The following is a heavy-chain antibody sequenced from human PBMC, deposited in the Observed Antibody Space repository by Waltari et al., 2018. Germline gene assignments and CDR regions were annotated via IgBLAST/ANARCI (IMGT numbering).Heavy chain of an antibody. Sequence: EVQLVESGGGLVQPGGSLRLSCAASGFTVSSNFMGWVRQAPGKGVEWVSVIYSGGSGYYADSVKGRFTISRDNSKNTVYLQMNSLRAEDTAVYYCARDTSGTKGAFDYWGQGTLVTVSS. CDR2: IYSGGSG. D-gene: IGHD3-10*01. V-gene: IGHV3-66*01. CDR3: ARDTSGTKGAFDY. CDR1: GFTVSSNF. J-gene: IGHJ4*02.